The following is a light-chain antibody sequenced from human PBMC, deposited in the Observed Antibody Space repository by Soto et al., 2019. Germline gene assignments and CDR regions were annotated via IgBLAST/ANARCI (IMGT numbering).Light chain of an antibody. J-gene: IGKJ1*01. V-gene: IGKV4-1*01. Sequence: DIVMTQSPDSLAVSLGERATINCRSSQSIFYNSNNKNYLAWYQQKPGQPPKLLIYWASTRESGVPDRFSGSESGTDFTLTISSLQAEDVAVYYCQQYYTTPPTFGQGTKVEIK. CDR3: QQYYTTPPT. CDR1: QSIFYNSNNKNY. CDR2: WAS.